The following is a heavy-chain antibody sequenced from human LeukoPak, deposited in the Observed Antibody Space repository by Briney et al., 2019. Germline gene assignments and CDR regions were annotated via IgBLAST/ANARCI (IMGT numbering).Heavy chain of an antibody. D-gene: IGHD1-14*01. V-gene: IGHV3-21*04. J-gene: IGHJ4*02. CDR1: GFTFSSYS. CDR3: TKASGTGTFDY. Sequence: GGSLRLSCAASGFTFSSYSMNWVRQAPGKGLEWVSSISSSSSYISYADSVKGRFTISRDNAKNSLYLQMNSLRAEDTALFYCTKASGTGTFDYWGQGTLVTVSS. CDR2: ISSSSSYI.